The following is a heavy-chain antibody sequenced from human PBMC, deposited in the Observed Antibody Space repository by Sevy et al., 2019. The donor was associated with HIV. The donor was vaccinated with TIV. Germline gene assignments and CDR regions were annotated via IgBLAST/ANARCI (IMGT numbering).Heavy chain of an antibody. V-gene: IGHV3-7*01. J-gene: IGHJ4*02. CDR3: AHETIGRFDS. Sequence: GESLKISCAASGFTFSVYWMNWVRQAPGKGLEWVANIKGDGGDKHYVDSVEGRFTISRDNGKNLLYLQMNSLRVEDTAVYYCAHETIGRFDSWGQGTLVTVSS. CDR2: IKGDGGDK. D-gene: IGHD1-26*01. CDR1: GFTFSVYW.